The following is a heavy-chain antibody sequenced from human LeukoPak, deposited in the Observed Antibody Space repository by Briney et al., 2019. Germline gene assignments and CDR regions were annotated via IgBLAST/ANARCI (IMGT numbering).Heavy chain of an antibody. CDR2: INHSGST. V-gene: IGHV4-34*01. CDR1: GGSFSGYY. Sequence: PSETLSLTCAVYGGSFSGYYWSWIRQPPGKGLEWIGEINHSGSTNYNPSLKSRVTISVDTSKNQFSLKLSSVTAADTAVYYCALLSSWLYYMDVWGKGTTVTVSS. CDR3: ALLSSWLYYMDV. D-gene: IGHD6-13*01. J-gene: IGHJ6*03.